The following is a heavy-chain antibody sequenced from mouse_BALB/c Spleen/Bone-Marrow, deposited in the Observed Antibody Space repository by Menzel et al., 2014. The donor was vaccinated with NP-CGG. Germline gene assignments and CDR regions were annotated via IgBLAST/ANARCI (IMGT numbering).Heavy chain of an antibody. Sequence: QVQLQQSGLELVKPGASVKMSCKASGYTFTDYVISWVKQRTGQGLEWIGEIYPGSGSTYYNEKFKGKVTLTADKFSNTAYMQLSSLTSEDSAVYFCARSRYGGGYYFGYWGQGTTLTVSS. CDR2: IYPGSGST. CDR1: GYTFTDYV. CDR3: ARSRYGGGYYFGY. J-gene: IGHJ2*01. V-gene: IGHV1-77*01. D-gene: IGHD2-14*01.